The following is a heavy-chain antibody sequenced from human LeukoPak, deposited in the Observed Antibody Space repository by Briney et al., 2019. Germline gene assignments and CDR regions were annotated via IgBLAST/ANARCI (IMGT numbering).Heavy chain of an antibody. V-gene: IGHV3-33*06. J-gene: IGHJ4*02. CDR3: AKGGKWDVTPFDY. Sequence: GGSLRLSCAASGFTFSSYGIHWVRQAPGKGLEWVAVIWFDASNDHFADSVKGRFTISRDNSKNTLYLQVNSLRAEDTAVYYCAKGGKWDVTPFDYWGQGTLVTVSS. CDR2: IWFDASND. D-gene: IGHD1-26*01. CDR1: GFTFSSYG.